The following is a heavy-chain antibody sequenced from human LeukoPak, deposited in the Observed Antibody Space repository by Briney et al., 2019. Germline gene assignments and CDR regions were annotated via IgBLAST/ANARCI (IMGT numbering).Heavy chain of an antibody. V-gene: IGHV3-11*01. CDR2: ISSSADIT. CDR1: AFSFSDYS. D-gene: IGHD6-13*01. Sequence: PGGSLRLSCAASAFSFSDYSMSWIRQAPGQGLEWVSFISSSADITYYADSVKGRFTISRDNAKNSLYLQINSLRAEDTALYYCAKDFGKSSSWFDYWGQGVLVTVSS. CDR3: AKDFGKSSSWFDY. J-gene: IGHJ5*01.